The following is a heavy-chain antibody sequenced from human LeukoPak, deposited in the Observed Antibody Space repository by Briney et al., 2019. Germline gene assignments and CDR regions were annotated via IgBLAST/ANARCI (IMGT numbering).Heavy chain of an antibody. J-gene: IGHJ2*01. CDR3: AREGYDFWSGFRYWYFDL. D-gene: IGHD3-3*01. CDR1: GGSTSSYY. V-gene: IGHV4-4*07. Sequence: PSETLSLTCTVSGGSTSSYYWSWIRQPAGKGLEWIGRIYTSGSTNYNPSLKSRVTMSVDTSKNQFSLKLSSVTAADTAVYYCAREGYDFWSGFRYWYFDLWGRGTLVTVSS. CDR2: IYTSGST.